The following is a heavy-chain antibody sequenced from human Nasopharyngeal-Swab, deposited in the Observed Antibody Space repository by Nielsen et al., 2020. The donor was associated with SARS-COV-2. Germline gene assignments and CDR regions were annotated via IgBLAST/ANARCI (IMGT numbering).Heavy chain of an antibody. CDR2: ISSSSSYI. Sequence: GGSLRLSCAASGFTFSSYSMYWVRQAPGKGLEWVSSISSSSSYIYYADSVKGRFTISRDNAKNSLYLQMNSLRAEDTAVYYCARATGYSSSQGDYWGQGTLVTVSS. CDR3: ARATGYSSSQGDY. J-gene: IGHJ4*02. V-gene: IGHV3-21*01. CDR1: GFTFSSYS. D-gene: IGHD6-13*01.